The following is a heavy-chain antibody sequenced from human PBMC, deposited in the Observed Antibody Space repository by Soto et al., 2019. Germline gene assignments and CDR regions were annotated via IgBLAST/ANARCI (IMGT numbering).Heavy chain of an antibody. J-gene: IGHJ4*02. CDR1: GVSTSNHY. CDR2: IYYRGTT. CDR3: ARGGGSPYHDHEFDY. D-gene: IGHD2-2*01. Sequence: QVQLQESGPGLVKPSETLSLTCSVSGVSTSNHYWTWIRKPPGQGPEWIGCIYYRGTTNYNASFNSRVTISLDTSKNQFSLKLTSVTTADTAVYCCARGGGSPYHDHEFDYWGQGILVTVSS. V-gene: IGHV4-59*11.